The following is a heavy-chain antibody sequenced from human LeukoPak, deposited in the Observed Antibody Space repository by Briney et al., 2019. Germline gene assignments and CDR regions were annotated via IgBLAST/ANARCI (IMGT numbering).Heavy chain of an antibody. D-gene: IGHD3-10*01. CDR1: GGTFSSYA. CDR2: IIPIFGTA. Sequence: SVKVSCKASGGTFSSYAISWVRQAPGQGLEWMGGIIPIFGTASYAQKFQGRVTITTDESTSTAYMELSSLRSEDTAVYYCARAQYGSGSYSYWGQGTLVTVSS. V-gene: IGHV1-69*05. CDR3: ARAQYGSGSYSY. J-gene: IGHJ4*02.